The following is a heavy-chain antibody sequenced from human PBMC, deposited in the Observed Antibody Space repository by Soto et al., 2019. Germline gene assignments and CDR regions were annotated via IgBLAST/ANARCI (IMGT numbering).Heavy chain of an antibody. Sequence: EVKLVESGGGLLQPGEALRLSCAASGFTFGDYAMSWFRQAAGKGLEWISFMSATSGAKYFADSVKGRATISRDNAKNSLSLHMSSLGDEDTAVYYCVRETDGFFDFWGQGTLVIFSA. CDR1: GFTFGDYA. CDR2: MSATSGAK. V-gene: IGHV3-48*02. CDR3: VRETDGFFDF. D-gene: IGHD1-1*01. J-gene: IGHJ4*02.